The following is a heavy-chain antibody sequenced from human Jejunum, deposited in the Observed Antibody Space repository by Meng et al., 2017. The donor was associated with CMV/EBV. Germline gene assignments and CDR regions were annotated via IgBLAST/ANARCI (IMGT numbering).Heavy chain of an antibody. CDR2: INAGNGNT. Sequence: QVQCVQSGAEVKKPGASVKFSCKASGYSFTTYAMHWVRQAPGQRLEWMGWINAGNGNTKYSEKFQSRVTITRDTAASTAYTELSSLRSEDTAVYYCARTGCSSSSCYDYWGQGTLVTVSS. J-gene: IGHJ4*02. V-gene: IGHV1-3*01. CDR3: ARTGCSSSSCYDY. D-gene: IGHD2-2*01. CDR1: GYSFTTYA.